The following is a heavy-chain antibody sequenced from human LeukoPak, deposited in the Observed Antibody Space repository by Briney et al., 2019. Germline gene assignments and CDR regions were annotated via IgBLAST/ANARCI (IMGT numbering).Heavy chain of an antibody. Sequence: SETLSLTCTVSGYSISSGYYWSWIRQHPGKGLEWIGYIYYSGSTYYNPSLKSRVTISVDTSKNQFSLKLSSVTAADTAVYYCARGEAVPAARGLLPDYWGQGTLVTVSS. CDR2: IYYSGST. CDR3: ARGEAVPAARGLLPDY. J-gene: IGHJ4*02. V-gene: IGHV4-31*03. D-gene: IGHD2-2*01. CDR1: GYSISSGYY.